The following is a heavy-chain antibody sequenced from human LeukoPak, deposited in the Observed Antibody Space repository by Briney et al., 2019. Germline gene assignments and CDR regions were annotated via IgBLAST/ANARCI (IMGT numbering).Heavy chain of an antibody. V-gene: IGHV3-7*01. CDR3: ARAGASRAYYFDY. Sequence: GGSLRLSCAASGFTFSAHWMSWVRQAPGKGLEWVANIKQDESEKSYVDSVKGRFTISRDSAKKSLYLQMGSLRAEDMAVYYCARAGASRAYYFDYWGQGTLVTVSS. J-gene: IGHJ4*02. CDR1: GFTFSAHW. CDR2: IKQDESEK. D-gene: IGHD3-10*01.